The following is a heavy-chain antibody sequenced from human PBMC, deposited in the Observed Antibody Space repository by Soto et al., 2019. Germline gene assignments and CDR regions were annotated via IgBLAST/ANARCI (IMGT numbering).Heavy chain of an antibody. CDR1: GFTFSSYA. CDR2: ISGSGGST. D-gene: IGHD2-2*01. V-gene: IGHV3-23*01. Sequence: GGSLRLSCAASGFTFSSYAMSWVRQAPGKGLEWVSAISGSGGSTYYADSVKGRFTISRDNSKNTLYLQMNSLRAEDTAVYYCAKDRRYCSSTSCQPRGAIKGWFDPWGQGTLVTVSS. J-gene: IGHJ5*02. CDR3: AKDRRYCSSTSCQPRGAIKGWFDP.